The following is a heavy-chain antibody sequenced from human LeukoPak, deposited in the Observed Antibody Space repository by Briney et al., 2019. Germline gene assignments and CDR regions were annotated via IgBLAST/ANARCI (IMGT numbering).Heavy chain of an antibody. J-gene: IGHJ4*02. CDR2: IYHSGST. Sequence: SQTLSLTCAVSGGSISSGGYSWSWIRQXXXXGLEWIGYIYHSGSTYYNPSLKSRVTISVDRSKNQFSLKLSSVTAADTAVYYCAGSSSSIDYWGQGTLVTVSS. CDR3: AGSSSSIDY. CDR1: GGSISSGGYS. V-gene: IGHV4-30-2*01. D-gene: IGHD6-6*01.